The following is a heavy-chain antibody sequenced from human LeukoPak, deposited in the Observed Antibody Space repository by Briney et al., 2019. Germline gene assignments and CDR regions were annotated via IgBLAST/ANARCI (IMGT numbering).Heavy chain of an antibody. J-gene: IGHJ4*02. CDR2: IYPRDGST. CDR3: ARDQEGFDY. CDR1: GYTFTSNY. Sequence: ASVKVSCKASGYTFTSNYIHWVRQAPGQGLEWMGMIYPRDGSTSYAQKFQGRVTVTRDTSTSTAHMELSGLRSEDTAVYYCARDQEGFDYWGQGALVTVSS. V-gene: IGHV1-46*01.